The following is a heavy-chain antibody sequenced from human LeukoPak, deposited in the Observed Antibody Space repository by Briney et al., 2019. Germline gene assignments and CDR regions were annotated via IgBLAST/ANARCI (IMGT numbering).Heavy chain of an antibody. CDR2: IHYSGST. CDR3: ARDEGYYSFDY. D-gene: IGHD5-12*01. J-gene: IGHJ4*02. Sequence: SETPSLTCTVSGGSISNYYWSWLRQPPGKGLEWIGYIHYSGSTTYNPSLKSRVTMSVDTSKNQFSLKLSSVSAADTAVYYCARDEGYYSFDYWGQGTLVTVSS. V-gene: IGHV4-59*01. CDR1: GGSISNYY.